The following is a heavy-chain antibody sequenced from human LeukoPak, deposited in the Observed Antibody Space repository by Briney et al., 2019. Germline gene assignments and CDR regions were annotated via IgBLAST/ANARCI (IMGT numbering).Heavy chain of an antibody. CDR3: ARGGIGYDFWSGYYGKFDY. Sequence: ASVKVSCTASGYTFTSYGISWVRQAPGQGLEWMGWISAYNGNTNYAQKLQGRVTMTTDTSTSTAYMELRSLRSDDTAVYYCARGGIGYDFWSGYYGKFDYWGQGTLVTVSS. D-gene: IGHD3-3*01. J-gene: IGHJ4*02. V-gene: IGHV1-18*01. CDR1: GYTFTSYG. CDR2: ISAYNGNT.